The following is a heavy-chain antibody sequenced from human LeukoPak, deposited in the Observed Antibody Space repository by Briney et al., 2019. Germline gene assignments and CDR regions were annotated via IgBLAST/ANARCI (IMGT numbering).Heavy chain of an antibody. D-gene: IGHD3-10*01. CDR3: ARATMVRGVITYFDY. J-gene: IGHJ4*02. CDR2: IYYSGST. Sequence: SSETLSLTCAVSGYSISSGYYWGWIRQPPGKGLEGIGYIYYSGSTNYNPSLKSRVTISVDTSKNQFSLKLSSVTAADTAVYYCARATMVRGVITYFDYWGQGTLVTVSS. V-gene: IGHV4-61*01. CDR1: GYSISSGYY.